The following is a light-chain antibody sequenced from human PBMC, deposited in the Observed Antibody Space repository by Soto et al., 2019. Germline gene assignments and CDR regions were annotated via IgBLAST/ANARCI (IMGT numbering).Light chain of an antibody. Sequence: QSVLTQPPSASGTPGQTVSISCSGSSSNIGSNPVNWFQQLPGTAPKVLIFNNNQRPSGVPDRISGSKSGTSGSLAISGLQSEDEAEYYCASWDDNLKGWMFGGGTKLTVL. CDR1: SSNIGSNP. J-gene: IGLJ3*02. CDR2: NNN. V-gene: IGLV1-44*01. CDR3: ASWDDNLKGWM.